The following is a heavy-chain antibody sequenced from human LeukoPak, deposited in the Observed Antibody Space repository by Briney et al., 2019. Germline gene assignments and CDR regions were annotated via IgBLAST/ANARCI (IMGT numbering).Heavy chain of an antibody. D-gene: IGHD1-26*01. CDR2: IKSNSGDS. CDR1: GFTFTDYY. CDR3: VRGRREPLPGDC. V-gene: IGHV1-2*02. J-gene: IGHJ4*02. Sequence: ASMKVSCKASGFTFTDYYIHWLRQAPGQGLEWMGWIKSNSGDSKYAQKFQGRVTMTRDTSISTAYMEMRDLRSDDTAIYYCVRGRREPLPGDCWGQGTLVTVSS.